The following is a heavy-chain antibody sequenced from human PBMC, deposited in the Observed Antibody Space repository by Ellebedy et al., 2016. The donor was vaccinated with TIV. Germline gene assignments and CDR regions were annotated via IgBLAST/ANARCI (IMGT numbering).Heavy chain of an antibody. J-gene: IGHJ4*02. D-gene: IGHD6-25*01. V-gene: IGHV1-2*02. CDR2: INANSGDT. Sequence: AASVKVSCKASVYTFTGYYMHWVRQAPGQGLEWMGWINANSGDTDYAQKFQGRVTMTRDTSISTAYMDLSRLRSDDTAVYYCARAPAAGLDYWGQGTLVTVSS. CDR1: VYTFTGYY. CDR3: ARAPAAGLDY.